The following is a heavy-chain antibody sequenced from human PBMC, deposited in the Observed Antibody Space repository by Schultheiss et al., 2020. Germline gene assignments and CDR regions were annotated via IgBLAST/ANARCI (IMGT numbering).Heavy chain of an antibody. CDR2: INHSGST. V-gene: IGHV4-34*01. J-gene: IGHJ6*02. CDR1: GGSISSYY. CDR3: AREYGDYPIYYYGMDV. D-gene: IGHD4-17*01. Sequence: SQTLSLTCTVSGGSISSYYWSWIRQPPGKGLEWIGEINHSGSTNYNPSLKSRVTISVDRSKTQFSLKMSSVTAADTAVYYCAREYGDYPIYYYGMDVWGQGTTVTVSS.